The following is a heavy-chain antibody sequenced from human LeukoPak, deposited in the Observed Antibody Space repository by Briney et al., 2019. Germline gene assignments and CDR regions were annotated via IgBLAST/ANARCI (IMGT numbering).Heavy chain of an antibody. D-gene: IGHD3-16*01. CDR2: ISSSGSPI. Sequence: GGSLRLSCAASGFTFSSYEMNWVRQAPGKGLERVSYISSSGSPIYYADSVKGRFTISRDNAKNSLYLQMISLRAEDTAVYYCARDAVRGGGFDHWGQGILVTVSS. CDR1: GFTFSSYE. J-gene: IGHJ4*02. CDR3: ARDAVRGGGFDH. V-gene: IGHV3-48*03.